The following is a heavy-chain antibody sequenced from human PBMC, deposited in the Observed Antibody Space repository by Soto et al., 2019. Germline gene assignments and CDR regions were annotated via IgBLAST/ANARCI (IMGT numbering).Heavy chain of an antibody. CDR1: GFTFYDYS. Sequence: GGSLRLSCAASGFTFYDYSMHWVRQAPGKGLQWVSDISRSSSTICYADSVKGRFTISRDNAKNSLYLQMNSLRAEDTAVYYCARDRSVRSRRILSAFDIRGQGTMLTVSS. J-gene: IGHJ3*02. CDR3: ARDRSVRSRRILSAFDI. D-gene: IGHD3-10*01. CDR2: ISRSSSTI. V-gene: IGHV3-11*01.